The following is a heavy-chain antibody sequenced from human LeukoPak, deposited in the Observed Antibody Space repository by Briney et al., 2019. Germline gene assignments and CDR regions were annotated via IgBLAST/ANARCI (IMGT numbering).Heavy chain of an antibody. CDR1: GFTFSSYA. D-gene: IGHD3-3*01. V-gene: IGHV3-23*01. CDR3: AKAEDLESYYYFDY. CDR2: ISGSGGST. J-gene: IGHJ4*02. Sequence: GGSLRLPCAASGFTFSSYAMSWVRQAPGKGLEWVSAISGSGGSTYYADSVKGRFTISRDNSKNTLYLQMNSLRAEDTAVYYCAKAEDLESYYYFDYWGQGTLVTVSS.